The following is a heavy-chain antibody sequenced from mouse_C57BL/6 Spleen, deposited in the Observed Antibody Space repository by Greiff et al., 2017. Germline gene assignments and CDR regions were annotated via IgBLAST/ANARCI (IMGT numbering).Heavy chain of an antibody. CDR1: GYTFTSYW. D-gene: IGHD2-1*01. Sequence: QVQLQQPGAELVQPGASVKVSCKASGYTFTSYWMHWVKQRPGQGLEWIGRIHPSDSDTNYNQKFKGKATLTVDKSSSTAYMQLSSLTSEDSAVYYCATYGNYDWFAYWGQGTLVTVSA. CDR2: IHPSDSDT. J-gene: IGHJ3*01. CDR3: ATYGNYDWFAY. V-gene: IGHV1-74*01.